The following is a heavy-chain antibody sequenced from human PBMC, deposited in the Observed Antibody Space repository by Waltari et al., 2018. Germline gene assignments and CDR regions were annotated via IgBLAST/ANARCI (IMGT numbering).Heavy chain of an antibody. V-gene: IGHV4-39*07. Sequence: QLQLQESGPGLVKPSETLSLTCTVSGGSISSSSYYWGWIRQPRGKGLEWIGSIYYSGSTYYNPSLKSRVTISVDTSKNRFALKLSSGTAADTAVYYWAGGQGSLDYGGQGTRVTVSS. J-gene: IGHJ4*02. D-gene: IGHD1-26*01. CDR1: GGSISSSSYY. CDR2: IYYSGST. CDR3: AGGQGSLDY.